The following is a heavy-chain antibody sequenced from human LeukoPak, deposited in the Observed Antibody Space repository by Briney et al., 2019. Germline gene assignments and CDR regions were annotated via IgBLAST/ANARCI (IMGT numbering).Heavy chain of an antibody. Sequence: PSETLSLTCTVSGGSISSGSYYWSWIRQPAGKGLEWIGRIYTSGSTNYNPSLKSRVTISVDTSKNQFSLKLSSVTAADTAVYHCARNYYGSGSYRPYWFDPWGQGTLVTVSS. J-gene: IGHJ5*02. V-gene: IGHV4-61*02. CDR2: IYTSGST. CDR1: GGSISSGSYY. CDR3: ARNYYGSGSYRPYWFDP. D-gene: IGHD3-10*01.